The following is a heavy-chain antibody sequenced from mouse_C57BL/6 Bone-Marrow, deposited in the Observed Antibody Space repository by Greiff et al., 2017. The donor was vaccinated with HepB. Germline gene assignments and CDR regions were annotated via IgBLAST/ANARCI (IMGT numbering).Heavy chain of an antibody. CDR3: ARTVVATDWYFDV. CDR1: GFTFSDYG. Sequence: EVHLVESGGGLVKPGGSLKLSCAASGFTFSDYGMHWVRQAPEKGLEWVAYISSGSSTIYYADTVKGRFTISRDNAKNTLFLQMTSLRSEDTAMYYCARTVVATDWYFDVWGTGTTVTVSS. CDR2: ISSGSSTI. J-gene: IGHJ1*03. D-gene: IGHD1-1*01. V-gene: IGHV5-17*01.